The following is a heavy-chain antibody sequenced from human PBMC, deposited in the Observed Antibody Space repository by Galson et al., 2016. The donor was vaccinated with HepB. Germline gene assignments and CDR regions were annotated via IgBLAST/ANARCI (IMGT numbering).Heavy chain of an antibody. J-gene: IGHJ4*02. CDR2: ISYDGSKQ. D-gene: IGHD3-16*01. V-gene: IGHV3-30*18. Sequence: SLRLSCAASGFTFRRYGMYWVRQAPGKGLEWVAVISYDGSKQYHADSVKGRFTISRDNSKNTLYLHMNSLRAEDTALYYCAKDHDLTLTFAGVHGYIDHWGQGTLVTVSS. CDR1: GFTFRRYG. CDR3: AKDHDLTLTFAGVHGYIDH.